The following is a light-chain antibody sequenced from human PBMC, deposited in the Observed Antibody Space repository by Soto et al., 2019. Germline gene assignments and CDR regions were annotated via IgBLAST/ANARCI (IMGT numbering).Light chain of an antibody. Sequence: SYELTQPPSVSVAPGKTARITCGGSNIGSKSVHWYQQKPGQAPVLVIYYDSDRPSGLPERFSGSNSGNTATLPISRVEAGDEADYYCQVWDSSSDRVVFGGGTKLTVL. CDR1: NIGSKS. CDR3: QVWDSSSDRVV. J-gene: IGLJ2*01. CDR2: YDS. V-gene: IGLV3-21*04.